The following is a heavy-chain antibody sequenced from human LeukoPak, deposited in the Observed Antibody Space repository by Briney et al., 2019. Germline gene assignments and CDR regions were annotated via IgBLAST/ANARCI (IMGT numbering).Heavy chain of an antibody. D-gene: IGHD3-10*01. CDR1: GFTFRSYW. V-gene: IGHV3-74*01. CDR2: INTDGTST. J-gene: IGHJ4*02. Sequence: GGSLRLSCGASGFTFRSYWMYWVRQAPGKGLVWVSRINTDGTSTYYADSVKGRFTISRDNSKNTLYLQMNSLRAEDTAVYYCAKDPGVEVLFDYWGQGTLVTVSS. CDR3: AKDPGVEVLFDY.